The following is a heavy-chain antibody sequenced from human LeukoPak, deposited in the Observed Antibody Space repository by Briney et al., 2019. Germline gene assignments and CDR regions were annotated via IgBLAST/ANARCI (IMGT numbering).Heavy chain of an antibody. J-gene: IGHJ3*02. CDR3: AKDIGPIALDAFDI. CDR2: INWNGGST. Sequence: GGSLRLSCAASGFTFDDYGMSWVRQVPGKGLEWVSGINWNGGSTGYADSVKGRFTISRDNAKNSLYLQMNSLRAEDTAVFYCAKDIGPIALDAFDIWGQGTMVTVSS. D-gene: IGHD6-13*01. V-gene: IGHV3-20*04. CDR1: GFTFDDYG.